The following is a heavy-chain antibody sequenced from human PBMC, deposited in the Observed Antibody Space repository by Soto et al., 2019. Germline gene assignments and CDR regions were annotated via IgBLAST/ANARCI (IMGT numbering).Heavy chain of an antibody. CDR2: IYYSGSP. CDR1: GGSISRSSFY. V-gene: IGHV4-39*01. CDR3: ARPARQGTVAGDF. D-gene: IGHD6-19*01. Sequence: SETLSLTCTVSGGSISRSSFYWGWIRQPPGKGLEWIANIYYSGSPSYNPSLKSRVTMSLDTSKNQIYLNLSSVTAADTAVYYCARPARQGTVAGDFWGQGTLVTVSS. J-gene: IGHJ4*02.